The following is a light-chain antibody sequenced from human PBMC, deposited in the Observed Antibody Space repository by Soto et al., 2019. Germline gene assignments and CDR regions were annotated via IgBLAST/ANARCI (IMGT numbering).Light chain of an antibody. J-gene: IGLJ1*01. V-gene: IGLV2-8*01. CDR1: SSDVGAYDY. CDR2: DIN. Sequence: QSALTQPPSASGSPGQSVTISCTGTSSDVGAYDYVSWYQQHPGKVPKLMIYDINKRPSGVPDRFSGSKTGNTASLTVSGLQAEDEAYYYCSSFAGSNNFPYVFGTGTKVTVL. CDR3: SSFAGSNNFPYV.